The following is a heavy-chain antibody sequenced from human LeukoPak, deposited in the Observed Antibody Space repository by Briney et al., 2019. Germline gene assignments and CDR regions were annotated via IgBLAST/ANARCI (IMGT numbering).Heavy chain of an antibody. Sequence: GGSLRLSCAASGFTFSSYATHWVRQAPGKGLEWVAVISYDGSNKYYADSVKGRFTISRDDSKNTLYLQMNSLRAEDTAVYYCANRADTETRRGFDYWGQGTLVTVSS. J-gene: IGHJ4*02. CDR2: ISYDGSNK. CDR1: GFTFSSYA. V-gene: IGHV3-30*18. CDR3: ANRADTETRRGFDY. D-gene: IGHD5-18*01.